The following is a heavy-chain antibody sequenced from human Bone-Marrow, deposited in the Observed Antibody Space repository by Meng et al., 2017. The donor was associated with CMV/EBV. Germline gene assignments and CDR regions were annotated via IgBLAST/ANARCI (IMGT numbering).Heavy chain of an antibody. CDR3: AREEYFSSSGDY. J-gene: IGHJ4*02. V-gene: IGHV1-2*02. Sequence: ASVKVSCKASGYSFTDYYMHWVRQAPGQGLEWMGWINPNSNGTNYAQKFQGRVTMTRDTSISTAYMELSRLRSDDTAVYYCAREEYFSSSGDYWGQGTLVTVSS. CDR1: GYSFTDYY. D-gene: IGHD6-6*01. CDR2: INPNSNGT.